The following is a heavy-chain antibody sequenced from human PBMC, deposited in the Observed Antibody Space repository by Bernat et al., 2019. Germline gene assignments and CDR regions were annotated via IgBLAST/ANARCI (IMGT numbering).Heavy chain of an antibody. Sequence: EVQVVTSGGGLVQPGESLRLSCAASGCTVGDHHMNWVRQAPGKGLEWVAVIYNGGATYYADSVQGRFTISRDSSKNTVYLQMSGLRAEDTAVYYCARDGLVYARSSYMDFWGKGATVTVSS. CDR1: GCTVGDHH. J-gene: IGHJ6*03. V-gene: IGHV3-66*01. D-gene: IGHD2-8*01. CDR2: IYNGGAT. CDR3: ARDGLVYARSSYMDF.